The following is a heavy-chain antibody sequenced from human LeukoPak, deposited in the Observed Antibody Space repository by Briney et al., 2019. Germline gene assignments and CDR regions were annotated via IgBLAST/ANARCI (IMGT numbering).Heavy chain of an antibody. CDR1: GFTFSSYS. J-gene: IGHJ4*02. D-gene: IGHD3-22*01. V-gene: IGHV3-21*01. CDR3: ARSHRKTYYYDSSGYCYY. Sequence: GGSLSLSCEASGFTFSSYSMNWVRQAPGKGLEWVSSISSSSSYIYYADSVKGRFTISRDNAKNSLYLQMNSLRAEDTAVYYCARSHRKTYYYDSSGYCYYWGQGTLVTVSS. CDR2: ISSSSSYI.